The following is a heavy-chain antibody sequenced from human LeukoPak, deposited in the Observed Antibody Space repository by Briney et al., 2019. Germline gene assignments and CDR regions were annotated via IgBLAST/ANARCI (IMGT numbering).Heavy chain of an antibody. V-gene: IGHV3-33*01. D-gene: IGHD6-6*01. Sequence: GRSLRLSCVASGFTFSSFGMHWVRQTPGKGLEWVSFIWFDGSEKYYADSVKGRLTISRDNSKNTLYLQMHSLRAEDTALYYCARETGSSVGSTDFDYWGQGTLVTVSS. CDR2: IWFDGSEK. CDR1: GFTFSSFG. CDR3: ARETGSSVGSTDFDY. J-gene: IGHJ4*02.